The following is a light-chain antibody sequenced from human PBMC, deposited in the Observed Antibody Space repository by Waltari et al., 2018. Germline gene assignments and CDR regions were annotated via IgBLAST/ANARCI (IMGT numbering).Light chain of an antibody. CDR1: SSDLGGYTY. CDR2: DVS. Sequence: QSALTQPASVSGSPGQSITISCPGTSSDLGGYTYVPCYQRHPAKAPRRMISDVSKRPSGVSNRFAGSKSGNRASLTISGLQAEDEADYYCCSYAGRSPVVFGGGTKLTVL. V-gene: IGLV2-23*02. CDR3: CSYAGRSPVV. J-gene: IGLJ2*01.